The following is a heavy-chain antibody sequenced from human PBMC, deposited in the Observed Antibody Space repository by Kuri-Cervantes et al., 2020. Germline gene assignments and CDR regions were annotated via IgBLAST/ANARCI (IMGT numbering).Heavy chain of an antibody. CDR3: TTSDYGGXXPNKKSRGXXXYGMDV. CDR1: XXXXSNAW. J-gene: IGHJ6*02. D-gene: IGHD4-23*01. V-gene: IGHV3-15*01. Sequence: GESLKIXXAASXXXXSNAWMXXVRQAPGKGLEWVDRIKSXTDGGXTDYAAPVKGRFTISRDDSKNTLYLQMNSLKTEDTAVYYCTTSDYGGXXPNKKSRGXXXYGMDVWGQGTTVTVSS. CDR2: IKSXTDGGXT.